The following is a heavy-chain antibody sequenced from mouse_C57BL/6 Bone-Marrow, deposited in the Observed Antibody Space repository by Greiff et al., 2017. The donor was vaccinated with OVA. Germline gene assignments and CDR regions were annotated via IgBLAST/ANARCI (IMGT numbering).Heavy chain of an antibody. D-gene: IGHD1-1*01. CDR1: GFTFSDYY. J-gene: IGHJ1*03. CDR3: ASSTVVAYWYFDV. V-gene: IGHV5-12*01. CDR2: ISNGGGST. Sequence: EVQLVESGGGLVQPGGSLKLSCAASGFTFSDYYMYWVRQTPEKRLEWVAYISNGGGSTYYPDTVKGRFTISRDNAKNTLYLQMSRLKSEDTAMYYCASSTVVAYWYFDVWGTGTTVTVSS.